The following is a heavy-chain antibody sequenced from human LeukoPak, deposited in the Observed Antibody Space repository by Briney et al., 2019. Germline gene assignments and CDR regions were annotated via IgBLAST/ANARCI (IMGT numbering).Heavy chain of an antibody. CDR3: ANLPEPYYDFWSGYYT. D-gene: IGHD3-3*01. Sequence: GGSLRLSCAASGFTFNSYWMHWVRQAPGKGLVWVSRINSDGSSTSYADSVKGRFTISRDNSKNTLYLQMNSLRAEDTAVYYCANLPEPYYDFWSGYYTWGQGTLVTVSS. J-gene: IGHJ4*02. V-gene: IGHV3-74*01. CDR1: GFTFNSYW. CDR2: INSDGSST.